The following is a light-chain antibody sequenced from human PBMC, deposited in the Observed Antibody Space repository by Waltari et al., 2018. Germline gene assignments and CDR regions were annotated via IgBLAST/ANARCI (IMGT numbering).Light chain of an antibody. CDR1: SSDVGAYNY. V-gene: IGLV2-14*03. CDR2: DVS. CDR3: GTSTTTRNHV. Sequence: QSALTQPASVSGSPGQSITISCSGTSSDVGAYNYVCWYQQHPGKAPKLILYDVSVRPSGVSNRFSGSKSGNTASLTISGLHTEDEADYYCGTSTTTRNHVFGTGTKVTVL. J-gene: IGLJ1*01.